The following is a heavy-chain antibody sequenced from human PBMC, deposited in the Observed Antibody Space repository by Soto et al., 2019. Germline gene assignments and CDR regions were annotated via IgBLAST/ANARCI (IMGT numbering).Heavy chain of an antibody. D-gene: IGHD2-8*01. CDR3: ARDRAVYCSNGICHDAFDI. CDR1: GLTFNDYA. J-gene: IGHJ3*02. Sequence: EVQLLESGGDLVQPGGSLRLSCAASGLTFNDYALTWVRQVPGKGLEWVSSLSSRGFSTHYAESVKGRFTISRDNIKNTVYLQMNSLRAEDTAVYYCARDRAVYCSNGICHDAFDIWGQGTLVTVSS. V-gene: IGHV3-23*01. CDR2: LSSRGFST.